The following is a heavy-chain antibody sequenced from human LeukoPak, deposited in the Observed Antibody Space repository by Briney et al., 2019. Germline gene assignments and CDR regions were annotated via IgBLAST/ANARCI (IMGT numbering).Heavy chain of an antibody. CDR2: ISHDGII. CDR1: GFTFSSYV. Sequence: PGGSLRLSCATAGFTFSSYVMHWVRRTPGKGLVWVSRISHDGIISYADSVKGRFTISRDNAKNTLTLQMNSLRVEDTAVYFCARDWVYKIDYWGRGTLVTVSS. V-gene: IGHV3-74*01. CDR3: ARDWVYKIDY. J-gene: IGHJ4*02. D-gene: IGHD5-24*01.